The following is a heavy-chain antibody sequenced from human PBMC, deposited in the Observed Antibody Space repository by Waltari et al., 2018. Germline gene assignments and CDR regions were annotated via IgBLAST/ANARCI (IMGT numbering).Heavy chain of an antibody. V-gene: IGHV4-4*07. D-gene: IGHD3-3*01. CDR1: GGSISSYY. J-gene: IGHJ2*01. Sequence: QVQLQESGPGLVKPSETLSLTCTVSGGSISSYYWSWIRQPAGKGLAWIGRIYTSGSPNYNPSLKSRVTMSVDTSKNQFSLKLSSVTAADTAVYYCARGIRFLDGSRIWYFDLWGRGTLVTVSS. CDR3: ARGIRFLDGSRIWYFDL. CDR2: IYTSGSP.